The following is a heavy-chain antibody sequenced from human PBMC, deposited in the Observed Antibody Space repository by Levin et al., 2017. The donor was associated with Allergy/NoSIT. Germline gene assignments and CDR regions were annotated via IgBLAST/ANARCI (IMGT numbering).Heavy chain of an antibody. V-gene: IGHV3-21*01. CDR2: ISSDNSYK. Sequence: GASVKVSCEGSGFTFSTYSMNWVRQAPGKGLEWVSSISSDNSYKYYADSVKGRFTISRDNAKNSLYLQMNSLSAEDTAVYYCAREADSSSYPNVWGQGTTVTVSS. CDR1: GFTFSTYS. CDR3: AREADSSSYPNV. D-gene: IGHD6-13*01. J-gene: IGHJ6*02.